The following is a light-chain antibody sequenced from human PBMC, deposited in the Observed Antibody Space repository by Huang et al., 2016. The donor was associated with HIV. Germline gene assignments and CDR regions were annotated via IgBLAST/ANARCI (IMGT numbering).Light chain of an antibody. CDR3: QQYGSSPYT. CDR1: QSVSISY. J-gene: IGKJ2*01. CDR2: GAS. Sequence: EIVLTQSPDTLSVSAGERATLSRRASQSVSISYAAWYQQKPGQTPRLLLYGASSSATGIPDRFSGSGSGTDFTLTISGLEPEDFAVYFCQQYGSSPYTFGQGTKLEIK. V-gene: IGKV3-20*01.